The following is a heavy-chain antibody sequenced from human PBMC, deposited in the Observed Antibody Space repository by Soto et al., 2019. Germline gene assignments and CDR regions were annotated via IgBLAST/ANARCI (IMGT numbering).Heavy chain of an antibody. D-gene: IGHD3-10*01. CDR3: ATGVSYRPILG. V-gene: IGHV3-66*01. CDR1: GFAVSSNH. Sequence: EVQLVESGGGLVQPGGSLRLYCAASGFAVSSNHMTWVRQAPGKGLEWVSVIYSGGSTYYADSVKGRFTISRDNSENTLYLHMNSLRDEDTAVYYCATGVSYRPILGWGQGTLVTVSS. CDR2: IYSGGST. J-gene: IGHJ4*02.